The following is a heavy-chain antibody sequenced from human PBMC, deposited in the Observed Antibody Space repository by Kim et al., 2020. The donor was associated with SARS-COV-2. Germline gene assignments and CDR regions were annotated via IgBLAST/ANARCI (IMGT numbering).Heavy chain of an antibody. D-gene: IGHD7-27*01. V-gene: IGHV3-21*01. CDR2: ISSSSSYI. Sequence: GGSLRLSCAASGFTFSSYSMNWVRQAPGKGLEWVSSISSSSSYIYYADSVKGRFTISRDNAKNSLYLQMNSLRAEDTAVYYCARDRERIPTGGYFDYWGQGTLVTVSS. CDR3: ARDRERIPTGGYFDY. J-gene: IGHJ4*02. CDR1: GFTFSSYS.